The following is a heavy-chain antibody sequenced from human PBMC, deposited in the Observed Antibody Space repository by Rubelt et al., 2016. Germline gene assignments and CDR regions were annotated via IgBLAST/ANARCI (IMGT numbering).Heavy chain of an antibody. D-gene: IGHD4-23*01. CDR1: GLPFSGSH. CDR2: IGPGRAYT. CDR3: ARRGPGGSADDY. V-gene: IGHV3-23*01. J-gene: IGHJ4*02. Sequence: GGSLRLSCAASGLPFSGSHMNWIRQAPGKGLEWVSAIGPGRAYTYYADSVKGRFTMSRDNSKSTLFLQMNSLRAEDTALYYCARRGPGGSADDYWGQGALVTVSS.